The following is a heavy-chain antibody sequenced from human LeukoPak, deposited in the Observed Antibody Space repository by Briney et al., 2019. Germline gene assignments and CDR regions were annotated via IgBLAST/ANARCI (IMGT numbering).Heavy chain of an antibody. Sequence: GGSLRLSCAASGFTFSSYAMSWVRQAPGKGREWVSAISGSGGSTYYADSVKGRFTISRDNSKNTLYLQMNSLRAEDTAVYYCAKDDGIRYFDWLPNYFDYWGQGTLVTVSS. CDR3: AKDDGIRYFDWLPNYFDY. CDR1: GFTFSSYA. CDR2: ISGSGGST. D-gene: IGHD3-9*01. J-gene: IGHJ4*02. V-gene: IGHV3-23*01.